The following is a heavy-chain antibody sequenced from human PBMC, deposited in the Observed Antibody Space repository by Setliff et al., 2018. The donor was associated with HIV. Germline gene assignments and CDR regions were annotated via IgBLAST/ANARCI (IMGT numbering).Heavy chain of an antibody. D-gene: IGHD5-12*01. Sequence: PSETLSLTCTVSGGSISSSSYYWGWIRQPPGKGLEWIGSIYYSGSTYYNPSLKSRVTISVDTSKNQFSLNLSSVTAADTAVYYCARVSTILGGAFDIWGQGTMVTVSS. CDR1: GGSISSSSYY. J-gene: IGHJ3*02. CDR3: ARVSTILGGAFDI. CDR2: IYYSGST. V-gene: IGHV4-39*07.